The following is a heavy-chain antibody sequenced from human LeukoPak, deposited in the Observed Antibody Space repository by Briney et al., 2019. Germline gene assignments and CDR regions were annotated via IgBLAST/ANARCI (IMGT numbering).Heavy chain of an antibody. D-gene: IGHD2-2*01. J-gene: IGHJ6*02. V-gene: IGHV3-21*01. CDR3: ARIFRYQLVDYYALDV. Sequence: GGSLRLSCAASGLTVSSHYMSWVRQAPGKGLEWVSAISSNSAYIFYAESVEGRFTISRDNAKSSVSLQMNSLRDDDTAVYYCARIFRYQLVDYYALDVWGQGTTVTVSS. CDR1: GLTVSSHY. CDR2: ISSNSAYI.